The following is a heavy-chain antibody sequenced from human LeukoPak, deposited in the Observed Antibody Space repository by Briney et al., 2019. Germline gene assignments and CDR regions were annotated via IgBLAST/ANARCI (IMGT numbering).Heavy chain of an antibody. Sequence: PSETLSLTCTVSGYSISSGYYWGWIRQPPGKGLEWIGSIYHSGSTYYNPSPKSRVTISVDTSKNQFSLKLSSVTAADTAVYYCARRFRVGFGEFTRIAVAGAIDYWGQGTLVTVSS. CDR2: IYHSGST. CDR1: GYSISSGYY. V-gene: IGHV4-38-2*02. D-gene: IGHD6-19*01. CDR3: ARRFRVGFGEFTRIAVAGAIDY. J-gene: IGHJ4*02.